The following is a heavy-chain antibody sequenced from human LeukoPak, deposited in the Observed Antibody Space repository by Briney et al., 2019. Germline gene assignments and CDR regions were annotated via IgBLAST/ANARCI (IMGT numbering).Heavy chain of an antibody. Sequence: SETLSLTCAVSGFSISNNYWWHWIRQPPGKGLEWIGTVHHSGSTCYNPSLKSRVTISVDTSKNQFSLKLTSVTAADTAVHYCAREPAGRGAVDYWGQGTLVTVSS. CDR1: GFSISNNYW. D-gene: IGHD4/OR15-4a*01. J-gene: IGHJ4*02. CDR3: AREPAGRGAVDY. CDR2: VHHSGST. V-gene: IGHV4-38-2*01.